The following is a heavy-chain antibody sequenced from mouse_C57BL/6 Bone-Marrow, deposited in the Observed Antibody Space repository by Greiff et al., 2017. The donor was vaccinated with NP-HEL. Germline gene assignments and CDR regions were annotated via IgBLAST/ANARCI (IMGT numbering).Heavy chain of an antibody. J-gene: IGHJ4*01. CDR1: GFTFSSYA. V-gene: IGHV5-4*03. Sequence: EVKLEESGGGLVKPGGSLKLSCAASGFTFSSYAMSWVRPTPEKRLEWVATISDGGSYTYYPDNVKGRFTIARDNAKNNLYLQMSHLKSEDTAMYYCASLLLRSFYAMDYWGQGTSVTVSS. CDR2: ISDGGSYT. D-gene: IGHD1-1*01. CDR3: ASLLLRSFYAMDY.